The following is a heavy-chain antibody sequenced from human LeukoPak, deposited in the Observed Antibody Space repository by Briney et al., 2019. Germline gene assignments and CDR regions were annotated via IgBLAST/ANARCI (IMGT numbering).Heavy chain of an antibody. CDR1: GLTFSNYA. J-gene: IGHJ3*01. V-gene: IGHV3-23*01. D-gene: IGHD4-17*01. CDR3: AKDPNGDYVGAFDS. Sequence: GGSLRLSCAASGLTFSNYAMTWVRQAPGKGLEWVSSITAGGGTSYTASVKGRFTVYRDNSKNTLYLQMNSLRAEDTALYYCAKDPNGDYVGAFDSWGQGTMVTVSS. CDR2: ITAGGGT.